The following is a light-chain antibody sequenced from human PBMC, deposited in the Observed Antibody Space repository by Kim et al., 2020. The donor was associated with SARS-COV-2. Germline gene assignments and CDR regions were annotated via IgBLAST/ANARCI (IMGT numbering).Light chain of an antibody. V-gene: IGLV2-23*02. J-gene: IGLJ2*01. Sequence: SITISCTGTSSDVGSYDLVSWYRQHPGKAPKLMIYEVSKRPSGVSNRFSGSKSGNTASLTISGLQAEDEADYYCCSYGGSSTFVLFGGGTQLTVL. CDR1: SSDVGSYDL. CDR3: CSYGGSSTFVL. CDR2: EVS.